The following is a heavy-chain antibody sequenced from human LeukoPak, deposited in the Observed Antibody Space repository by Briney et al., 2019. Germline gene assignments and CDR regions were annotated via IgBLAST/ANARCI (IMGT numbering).Heavy chain of an antibody. CDR1: GYTFTSYY. Sequence: ASVKVSCKASGYTFTSYYMHWVRQAPGQGLEWMGIINPSGGSTSYAQKFQGRVTMTRDTSTSTVYMELSSLRSEYTAEYYCARNPPDYGDYVDYWGQGTLVTVSS. CDR3: ARNPPDYGDYVDY. J-gene: IGHJ4*02. D-gene: IGHD4-17*01. V-gene: IGHV1-46*01. CDR2: INPSGGST.